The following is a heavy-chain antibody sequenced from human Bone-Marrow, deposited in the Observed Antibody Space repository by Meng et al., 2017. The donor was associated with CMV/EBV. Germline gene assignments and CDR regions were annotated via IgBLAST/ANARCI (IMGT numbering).Heavy chain of an antibody. Sequence: GEAQKISCAASGFTFSSYAMCWVRQAPGKGLEWVSAISGSGGSTYYADSVKGRFTISRDNSKKTLYLQRNSLRAEDTAVYYCAKPAFGETDYWGQGTLVTVSS. V-gene: IGHV3-23*01. J-gene: IGHJ4*02. D-gene: IGHD3-10*01. CDR3: AKPAFGETDY. CDR1: GFTFSSYA. CDR2: ISGSGGST.